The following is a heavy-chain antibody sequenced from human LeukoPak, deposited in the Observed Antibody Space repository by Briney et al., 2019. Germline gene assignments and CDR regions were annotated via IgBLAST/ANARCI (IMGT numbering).Heavy chain of an antibody. J-gene: IGHJ5*02. CDR1: GGSISSYY. V-gene: IGHV4-59*01. D-gene: IGHD2-2*01. Sequence: PSETLSLTCTVSGGSISSYYWSWIRQPPGKGLEWIGCIYYSGSTNYNPSLKSRVTISVDTSKNQFSLKLSSVTAADTAVYYCAREYVGYCSSTSCLNWFDPWGQGTLVTVSS. CDR3: AREYVGYCSSTSCLNWFDP. CDR2: IYYSGST.